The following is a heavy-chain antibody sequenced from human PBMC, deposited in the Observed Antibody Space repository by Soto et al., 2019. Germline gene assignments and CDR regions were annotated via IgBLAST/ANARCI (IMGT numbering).Heavy chain of an antibody. D-gene: IGHD6-19*01. J-gene: IGHJ5*02. CDR3: TTSSSGWPNWFDP. CDR2: IHYTGST. Sequence: SETLSLTCAVSGGSISIPDYPWSWIRQPPGKGLEWIGYIHYTGSTHYSPSLKSRVSISLDRSKNEFSLRLSSVTAADTAMYYCTTSSSGWPNWFDPWGQGTPVTVSS. CDR1: GGSISIPDYP. V-gene: IGHV4-30-2*01.